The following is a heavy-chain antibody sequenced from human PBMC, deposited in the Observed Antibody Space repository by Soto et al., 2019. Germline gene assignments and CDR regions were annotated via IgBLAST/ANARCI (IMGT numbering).Heavy chain of an antibody. CDR1: GFTFSSYA. V-gene: IGHV3-23*01. D-gene: IGHD5-12*01. CDR3: AKDKNIYEAGDAFDI. Sequence: GGSLRLSCAASGFTFSSYAMSWVRQAPGKGLEWVSALSGSGGNTYYADSVKGRFTISRDNSQNTLYLQMNSLRGEDTAVYFCAKDKNIYEAGDAFDIWGQGTLVTVSS. CDR2: LSGSGGNT. J-gene: IGHJ3*02.